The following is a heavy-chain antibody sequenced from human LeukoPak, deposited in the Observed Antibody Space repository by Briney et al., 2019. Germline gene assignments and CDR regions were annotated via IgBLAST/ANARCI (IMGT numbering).Heavy chain of an antibody. D-gene: IGHD6-19*01. CDR3: ARGIYSSGWPWGY. Sequence: SETLSLTCTVSGGSISSYYWSWIRQPPGKGLEWIGEINHSGSTNYNPSLKSRVTISVDTSKNQFSLKLSSVTAADTAVYYCARGIYSSGWPWGYWGQGTLVTVSS. CDR1: GGSISSYY. CDR2: INHSGST. V-gene: IGHV4-34*01. J-gene: IGHJ4*02.